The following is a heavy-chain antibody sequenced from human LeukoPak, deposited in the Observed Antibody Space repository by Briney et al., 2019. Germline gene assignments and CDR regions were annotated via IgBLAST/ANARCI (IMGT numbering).Heavy chain of an antibody. CDR2: IYSGGST. Sequence: GGSLRLSCAASGFTVSSNYVSWVRQAPGKGLEWVSVIYSGGSTYYADSVKGRFTISRDNSKNTLYLQMNSLRAEDTAVYYCAYGSGSFPGSIFDYWGQGTLVTVSS. V-gene: IGHV3-66*01. J-gene: IGHJ4*02. CDR3: AYGSGSFPGSIFDY. CDR1: GFTVSSNY. D-gene: IGHD3-10*01.